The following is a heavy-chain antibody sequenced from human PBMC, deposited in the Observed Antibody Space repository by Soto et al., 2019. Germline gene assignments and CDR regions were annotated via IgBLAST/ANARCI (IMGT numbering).Heavy chain of an antibody. CDR2: IIPIVGTA. Sequence: QVQLVQSGAEVKKPGSSVKVSCKASGGTFSSYAISWVRQAPGRGLEWMGGIIPIVGTANYAQKFQGRVTITADESTSTAYMELSSLRSEDTAVYYCARFRNYDILTGYPHFDHWGQGTLVTVSS. D-gene: IGHD3-9*01. V-gene: IGHV1-69*01. CDR3: ARFRNYDILTGYPHFDH. CDR1: GGTFSSYA. J-gene: IGHJ4*02.